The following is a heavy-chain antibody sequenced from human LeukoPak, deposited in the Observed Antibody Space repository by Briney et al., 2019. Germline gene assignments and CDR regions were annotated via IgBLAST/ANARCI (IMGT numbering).Heavy chain of an antibody. CDR1: GFTFSSYA. CDR2: ISGSGGST. J-gene: IGHJ6*03. CDR3: AKGGTAAPYYMDV. Sequence: GGSLRLSCAASGFTFSSYAMSWVRQAPGKGLEWVSVISGSGGSTYYADSVKGRLTISRDNSKNTLYLQMNSLRAEDTAVYYCAKGGTAAPYYMDVWGKGTTVTVSS. V-gene: IGHV3-23*01. D-gene: IGHD3-16*01.